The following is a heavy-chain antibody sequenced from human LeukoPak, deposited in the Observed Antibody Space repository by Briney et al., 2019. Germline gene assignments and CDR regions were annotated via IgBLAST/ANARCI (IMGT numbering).Heavy chain of an antibody. CDR3: AKDVGKWESLHFFDY. D-gene: IGHD1-26*01. Sequence: GGSLRLSCAASGFTFSKYGMHWVRQAPGKELEWVSVIYSGGSTYYADSVKGRFTISRDDSRNTLYLQMNSLRGDDTAVYYCAKDVGKWESLHFFDYWGQGTLVTVSS. V-gene: IGHV3-NL1*01. CDR2: IYSGGST. CDR1: GFTFSKYG. J-gene: IGHJ4*02.